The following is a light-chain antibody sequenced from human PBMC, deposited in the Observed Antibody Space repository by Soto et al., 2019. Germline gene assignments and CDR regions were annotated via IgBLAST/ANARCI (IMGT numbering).Light chain of an antibody. CDR3: QQHNSFSIT. Sequence: DIQLTQSPSFLSASVGDRVAITFRASQSISSWLAWYQQKPGKAPKLLIYKASSLESGVPSGFSGSGSGTEFTLTINSLQADDFATYYCQQHNSFSITFGQGTRLEIK. V-gene: IGKV1-5*03. CDR1: QSISSW. J-gene: IGKJ5*01. CDR2: KAS.